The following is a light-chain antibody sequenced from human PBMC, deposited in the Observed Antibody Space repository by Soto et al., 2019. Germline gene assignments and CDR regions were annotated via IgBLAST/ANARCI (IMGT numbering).Light chain of an antibody. CDR2: AAS. CDR1: QSVRNNY. V-gene: IGKV3D-20*02. CDR3: QQRSNWPSIT. J-gene: IGKJ5*01. Sequence: EIVLTQSPGTLSLFAGEKATLARRAIQSVRNNYLAWYQQRPGQAPRLLIYAASSRATGIPDRFSGSGSGTDFTLTINSLEPEDFAVYYCQQRSNWPSITFGQGTRLEIK.